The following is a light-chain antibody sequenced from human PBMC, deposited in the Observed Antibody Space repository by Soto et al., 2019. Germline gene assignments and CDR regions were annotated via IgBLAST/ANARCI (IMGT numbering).Light chain of an antibody. J-gene: IGKJ1*01. CDR2: KAS. CDR1: HSISSY. V-gene: IGKV1-5*03. Sequence: DVQMTQSPSTLSASVGDRVTITCRASHSISSYLTWYQQKPGKAPKLLIYKASNLESGVPSRFSGSGSGTEFTLTISSLQPDDFEAYYCQQYNSFPWTFGQGTKVDIK. CDR3: QQYNSFPWT.